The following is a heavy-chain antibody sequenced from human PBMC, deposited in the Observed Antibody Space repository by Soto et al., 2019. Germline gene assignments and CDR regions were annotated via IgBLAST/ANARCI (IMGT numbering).Heavy chain of an antibody. Sequence: ASVKVSCKASGYSFTGNSMHWVRQAPGQGLERMGWISAYNGNTNYAQKLQGRVTMTTDTSTSTAYMELRSLRSDDTAVYYCARDWWLRYFDYWGQGTLVTVSS. CDR2: ISAYNGNT. CDR1: GYSFTGNS. D-gene: IGHD5-12*01. J-gene: IGHJ4*02. V-gene: IGHV1-18*04. CDR3: ARDWWLRYFDY.